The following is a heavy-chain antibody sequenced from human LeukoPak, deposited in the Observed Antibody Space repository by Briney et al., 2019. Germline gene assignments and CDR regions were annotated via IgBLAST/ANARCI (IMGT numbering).Heavy chain of an antibody. D-gene: IGHD2-2*01. Sequence: PGGSLRLSCAASGFTFSSYAMHWVRQAPGKGLEWMAVISYDGSNKYYADSVKGRFTISRDNSKNTLYLQMNSLRAEDTAVYYCARDPRIDQLLSSYFDYWGQGTLVTVSS. CDR2: ISYDGSNK. CDR3: ARDPRIDQLLSSYFDY. CDR1: GFTFSSYA. J-gene: IGHJ4*02. V-gene: IGHV3-30*04.